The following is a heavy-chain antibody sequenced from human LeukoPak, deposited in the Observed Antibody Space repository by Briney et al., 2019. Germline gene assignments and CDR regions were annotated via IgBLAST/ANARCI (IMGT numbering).Heavy chain of an antibody. CDR2: IYYSGST. V-gene: IGHV4-39*01. CDR1: GGSISSSSYY. D-gene: IGHD2/OR15-2a*01. CDR3: ARRLVGTLDY. Sequence: SETLSLTCTVSGGSISSSSYYWGWIRQSPGKGLEWIGNIYYSGSTYYNPSLKSRVTISVDTSKNQFSLELNSVTAADTAVYYCARRLVGTLDYWGQGTLVTVSS. J-gene: IGHJ4*02.